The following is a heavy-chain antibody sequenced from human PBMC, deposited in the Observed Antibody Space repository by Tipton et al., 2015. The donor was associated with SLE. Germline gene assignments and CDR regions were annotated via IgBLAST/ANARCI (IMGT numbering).Heavy chain of an antibody. J-gene: IGHJ3*02. Sequence: TLSLTCAVSGGSISNFYWSWIRQPPGKGLEWIGYIYADGSTNYNPSLKSRVTVSVDTSKNQFSLNLSSLTAADTAVYYCARHEYMDSCGYSFDIWGRGTMVTVSS. CDR1: GGSISNFY. CDR3: ARHEYMDSCGYSFDI. V-gene: IGHV4-4*09. D-gene: IGHD3-22*01. CDR2: IYADGST.